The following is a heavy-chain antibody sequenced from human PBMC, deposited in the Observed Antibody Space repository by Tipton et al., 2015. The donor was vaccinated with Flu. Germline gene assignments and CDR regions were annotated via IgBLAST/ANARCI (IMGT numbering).Heavy chain of an antibody. CDR1: GGSISSGSYY. J-gene: IGHJ4*02. V-gene: IGHV4-61*02. CDR3: ARGRAVAGFRGFDY. Sequence: TLSLTCTVPGGSISSGSYYWSWIRQPAGKGLERIGRIYTSGSTNYNPSLKSRVTISVDTSKNQFSLKLSSVTAADTAVYYCARGRAVAGFRGFDYWGQGTLVTVSS. CDR2: IYTSGST. D-gene: IGHD6-19*01.